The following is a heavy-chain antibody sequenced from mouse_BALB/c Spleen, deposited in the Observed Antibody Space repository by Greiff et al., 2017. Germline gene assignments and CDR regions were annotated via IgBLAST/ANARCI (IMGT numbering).Heavy chain of an antibody. CDR2: ISSGGSYT. CDR3: TRDYGYDAGAWFAY. D-gene: IGHD2-2*01. CDR1: GFTFSSYT. V-gene: IGHV5-6-4*01. Sequence: EVNVVESGGGLVKPGGSLKLSCAASGFTFSSYTMSWVRQTPEKRLEWVATISSGGSYTYYPDSVKGRFTISRDNAKNTLYLQMSSLKSEDTAMYYCTRDYGYDAGAWFAYWGQGTLVTVSA. J-gene: IGHJ3*01.